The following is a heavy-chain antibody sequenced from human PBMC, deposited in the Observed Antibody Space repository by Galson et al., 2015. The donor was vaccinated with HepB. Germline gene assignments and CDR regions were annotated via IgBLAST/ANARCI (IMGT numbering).Heavy chain of an antibody. V-gene: IGHV5-51*01. CDR2: IYPGDSDT. Sequence: QSGAEVKKPGESLKISCKTSGFNFNTYWIGWVRQLPDRGLEWMGVIYPGDSDTRYSPSFQGQVTISADKSISTAYLQWESLKASDSAMYYCARGPTSDTGDYWGQGTLVTVPS. CDR3: ARGPTSDTGDY. J-gene: IGHJ4*02. CDR1: GFNFNTYW. D-gene: IGHD1-14*01.